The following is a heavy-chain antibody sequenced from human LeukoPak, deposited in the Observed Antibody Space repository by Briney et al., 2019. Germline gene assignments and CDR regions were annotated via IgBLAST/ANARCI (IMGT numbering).Heavy chain of an antibody. Sequence: GGSLRLSCSASGFTFSSYNMKWVRQAPGKGLEWVSSITSSSTYISYADSVKGRFTISRDNARNSLSLQMNSLRAEDTAVYYCARDPYSGSYGNEYYYYMDVWGKGTTVTISS. V-gene: IGHV3-21*01. CDR1: GFTFSSYN. CDR2: ITSSSTYI. J-gene: IGHJ6*03. D-gene: IGHD1-26*01. CDR3: ARDPYSGSYGNEYYYYMDV.